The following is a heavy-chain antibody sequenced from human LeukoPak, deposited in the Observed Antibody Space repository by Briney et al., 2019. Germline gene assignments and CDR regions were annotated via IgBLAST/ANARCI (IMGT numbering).Heavy chain of an antibody. CDR1: GGSISGYF. V-gene: IGHV4-4*07. J-gene: IGHJ1*01. CDR3: AREGGGSNRCLD. D-gene: IGHD3-16*02. Sequence: SETLSLTCTVSGGSISGYFWSWIRQPAGKGLEWIGRIYATGTTNYNPSLKSRVTMSVDTSKNQFSLNLTSVAAADTAVYYCAREGGGSNRCLDWGQGTLVTVSS. CDR2: IYATGTT.